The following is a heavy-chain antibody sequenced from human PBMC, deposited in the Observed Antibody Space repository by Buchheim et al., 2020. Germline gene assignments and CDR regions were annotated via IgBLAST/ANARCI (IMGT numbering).Heavy chain of an antibody. Sequence: HVRLQESGPGLVKPSETLSLTCPVSGGSVDSRTYHWTWIRQAPGKGLEWIGHISYTGNTNYSPSLKSRATISKDTSKNQFSLKLTSATAADTAVYYCARDRAGDYDIMTGTYFYGVDVWGQGTT. CDR1: GGSVDSRTYH. CDR3: ARDRAGDYDIMTGTYFYGVDV. J-gene: IGHJ6*02. CDR2: ISYTGNT. V-gene: IGHV4-61*01. D-gene: IGHD3-9*01.